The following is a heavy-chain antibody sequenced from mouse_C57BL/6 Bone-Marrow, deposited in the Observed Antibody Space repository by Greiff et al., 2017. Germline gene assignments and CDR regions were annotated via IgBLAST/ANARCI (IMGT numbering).Heavy chain of an antibody. D-gene: IGHD1-1*01. CDR3: ARWSTTVVAAMDY. CDR2: IYPRSGNT. CDR1: GYTFTSYG. V-gene: IGHV1-81*01. Sequence: VQLQQSGAELARPGASVKLSCKASGYTFTSYGISWVKQRTGQGLEWIGEIYPRSGNTYYNEKFKGKATLTADKSSSTAYMELRSLTSEDSAVYFCARWSTTVVAAMDYWGQGTSVTVSS. J-gene: IGHJ4*01.